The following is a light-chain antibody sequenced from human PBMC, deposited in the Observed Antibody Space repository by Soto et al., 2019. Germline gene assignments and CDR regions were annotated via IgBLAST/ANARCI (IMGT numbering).Light chain of an antibody. CDR3: QQTYATPCT. J-gene: IGKJ2*01. CDR1: QTISSW. Sequence: DIQMTQSPSTLSGSVGDRVTITCRASQTISSWLAWYQQKPGKAPKLLIYKASTLKSGVPSRFSGSGSGTEFTLTISSLQPDDFATYYCQQTYATPCTFGQGTKLEI. CDR2: KAS. V-gene: IGKV1-5*03.